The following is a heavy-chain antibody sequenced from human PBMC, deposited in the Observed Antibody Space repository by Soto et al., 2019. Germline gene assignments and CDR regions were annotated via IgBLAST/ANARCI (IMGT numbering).Heavy chain of an antibody. Sequence: SETLSLTCAVPGGSISSGGYSWSWIRQPPGKGLEWIGYIYHSGSTYYNPSLKSRVTISVDRSKNQFSLKLSSVTAADTAVYYCARARNGVDYWGQGTLVTVSS. CDR1: GGSISSGGYS. V-gene: IGHV4-30-2*01. CDR2: IYHSGST. D-gene: IGHD3-10*01. CDR3: ARARNGVDY. J-gene: IGHJ4*02.